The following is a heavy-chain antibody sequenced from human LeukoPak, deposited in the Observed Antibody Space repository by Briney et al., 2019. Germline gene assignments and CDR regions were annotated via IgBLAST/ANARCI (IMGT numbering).Heavy chain of an antibody. D-gene: IGHD3-22*01. CDR2: IWYDGSNK. CDR3: AKDRYYYDSSGLFGY. V-gene: IGHV3-33*06. CDR1: GFTFSSYG. J-gene: IGHJ4*02. Sequence: GRSLRLSCAASGFTFSSYGMHWVRQAPGKGLEWVAVIWYDGSNKYYADSVKGRFTISRDNSKNTLYLQMNSLRAEDTAVYYCAKDRYYYDSSGLFGYWGQGTLVTVSS.